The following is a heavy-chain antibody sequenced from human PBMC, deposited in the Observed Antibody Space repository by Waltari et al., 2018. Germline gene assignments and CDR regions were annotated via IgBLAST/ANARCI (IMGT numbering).Heavy chain of an antibody. Sequence: QVQLVQSGAEVKKPGASVKVSCKASGDTFTSYAMHWVRQAPGQRLEWMGWINAGNGNTKYSQKFQGRVTITRDTSARTAYMELSSLRSEDTAVYYCARDAQNMVRGVIIRGYFDYWGQGTLVTVSS. CDR3: ARDAQNMVRGVIIRGYFDY. CDR1: GDTFTSYA. CDR2: INAGNGNT. V-gene: IGHV1-3*01. J-gene: IGHJ4*02. D-gene: IGHD3-10*01.